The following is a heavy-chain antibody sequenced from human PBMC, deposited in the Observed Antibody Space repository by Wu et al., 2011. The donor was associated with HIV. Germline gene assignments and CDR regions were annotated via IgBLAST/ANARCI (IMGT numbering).Heavy chain of an antibody. CDR1: GGTFNSYG. CDR3: ARDFGGDEEY. CDR2: IIGIFGKA. V-gene: IGHV1-69*06. Sequence: QVQLVQSGGCVKKPGSSVKVSCKASGGTFNSYGITWVRQAPGQGLEWMGGIIGIFGKANYAQKFQGRVTITADKSTSTAYMELRSLRSEDTAVYYCARDFGGDEEYWGQGTLVTVSS. D-gene: IGHD2-21*01. J-gene: IGHJ4*02.